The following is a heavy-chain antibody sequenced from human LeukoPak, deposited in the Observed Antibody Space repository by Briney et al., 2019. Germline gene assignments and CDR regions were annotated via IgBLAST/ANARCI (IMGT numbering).Heavy chain of an antibody. J-gene: IGHJ6*03. V-gene: IGHV3-7*01. Sequence: GGSLRLSCAASGFMFSSYWMTWVRQAPGKGLEWVANIKQAGSENSYVDSVKGRFTISRDNAKNSLYLQMNSLRAEDTAVYYCARDIGYGYMDVWGKGTTVTVPS. CDR1: GFMFSSYW. CDR3: ARDIGYGYMDV. D-gene: IGHD5-18*01. CDR2: IKQAGSEN.